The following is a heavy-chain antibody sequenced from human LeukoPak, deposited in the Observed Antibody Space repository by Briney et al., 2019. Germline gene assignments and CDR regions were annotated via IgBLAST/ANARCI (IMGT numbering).Heavy chain of an antibody. CDR3: ASTYYDILTTHAFDI. CDR1: GGSISSGSYY. Sequence: SQTLSLTCTVSGGSISSGSYYWSWIRQPAGKGLEWIGRIYTSGSTNYNPSLKSRVTVSVDTSKNQFSLKLSSVTAADTAVYYCASTYYDILTTHAFDIWGQGQWSPSLQ. V-gene: IGHV4-61*02. CDR2: IYTSGST. J-gene: IGHJ3*02. D-gene: IGHD3-9*01.